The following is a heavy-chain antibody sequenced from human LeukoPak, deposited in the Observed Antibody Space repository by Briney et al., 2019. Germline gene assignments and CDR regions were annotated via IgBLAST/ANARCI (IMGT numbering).Heavy chain of an antibody. Sequence: GGSLRLSCAASGFTFSDYYMSWIRQAPGKGLEWVSYISSSGSTIYYADSVEGRFTISRDNAKNSLYLQMNSLRAEDTAVYYCARDLQGGNYDFWSGYRYYYYYYMDVWGKGTTVTVSS. CDR1: GFTFSDYY. D-gene: IGHD3-3*01. J-gene: IGHJ6*03. V-gene: IGHV3-11*01. CDR2: ISSSGSTI. CDR3: ARDLQGGNYDFWSGYRYYYYYYMDV.